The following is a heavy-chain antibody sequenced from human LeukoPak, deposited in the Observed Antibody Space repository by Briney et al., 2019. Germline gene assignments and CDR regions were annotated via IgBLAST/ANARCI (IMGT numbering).Heavy chain of an antibody. V-gene: IGHV2-70*11. J-gene: IGHJ4*02. D-gene: IGHD4-17*01. Sequence: SGPTLVNPTQTLTLTCTFSGFSLSLSGMSVTWIRQPPGKALEWLARIDWADDKYYSTFLKTRLTISKDTFKNQVVLTMTNMDPVDTATYYCARISAYGDYYFDYWGQGTLVTVSS. CDR3: ARISAYGDYYFDY. CDR2: IDWADDK. CDR1: GFSLSLSGMS.